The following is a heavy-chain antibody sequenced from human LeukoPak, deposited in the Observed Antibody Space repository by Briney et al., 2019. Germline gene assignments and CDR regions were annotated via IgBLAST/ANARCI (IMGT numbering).Heavy chain of an antibody. V-gene: IGHV3-7*01. J-gene: IGHJ4*02. CDR2: IKQGGSEK. Sequence: PGGSLRLSCAASGFTFSDYWMSWVRQAPGKGLEWVANIKQGGSEKYYVDSVKGRFTISRDNAKNSLYLQMNSLRAEDTAVYYCARDADSSGWYGDYWGQGTLVTVSS. CDR1: GFTFSDYW. D-gene: IGHD6-19*01. CDR3: ARDADSSGWYGDY.